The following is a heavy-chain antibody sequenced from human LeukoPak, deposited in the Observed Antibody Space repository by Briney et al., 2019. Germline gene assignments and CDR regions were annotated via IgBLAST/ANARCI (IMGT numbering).Heavy chain of an antibody. V-gene: IGHV3-23*01. D-gene: IGHD3-22*01. Sequence: GGSLRLSCAASGFTFSSYAMSWVRQAPGKGLEWVSAISGSGGSTYYADSVKGRFTISRDNSKNTLYLQMNSLRAEDTAVYYCASLSPIASSGYAGYWGQGTLVTVSS. CDR1: GFTFSSYA. CDR3: ASLSPIASSGYAGY. CDR2: ISGSGGST. J-gene: IGHJ4*02.